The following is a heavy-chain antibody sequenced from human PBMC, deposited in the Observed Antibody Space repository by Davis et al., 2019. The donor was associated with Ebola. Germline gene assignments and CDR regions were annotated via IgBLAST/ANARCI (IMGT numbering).Heavy chain of an antibody. V-gene: IGHV4-34*01. CDR1: GGSFSGYY. D-gene: IGHD5-12*01. J-gene: IGHJ4*02. Sequence: PSETLSLTCAVYGGSFSGYYWSWLRQPPGKGLAWIGEINHSGRTNYNPSLKSRVTISVDTSKNQFSLKLSSVTAADTAVYYCARGVVWWLRGGLDYWGQGTLVTVSS. CDR3: ARGVVWWLRGGLDY. CDR2: INHSGRT.